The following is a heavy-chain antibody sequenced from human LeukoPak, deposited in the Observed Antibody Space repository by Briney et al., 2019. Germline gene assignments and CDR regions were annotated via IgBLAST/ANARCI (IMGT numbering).Heavy chain of an antibody. Sequence: PGGSLRLSCAASGFTFSSYVMHWVRQAPGKGLEWVAVISYAGSNKYYADSVKGRFTISRDNSKNTLYLQMNSLRAEDTALYYCARAFGDSFPILDYWGQGTPVTVSS. CDR3: ARAFGDSFPILDY. CDR2: ISYAGSNK. CDR1: GFTFSSYV. D-gene: IGHD4-17*01. J-gene: IGHJ4*02. V-gene: IGHV3-33*01.